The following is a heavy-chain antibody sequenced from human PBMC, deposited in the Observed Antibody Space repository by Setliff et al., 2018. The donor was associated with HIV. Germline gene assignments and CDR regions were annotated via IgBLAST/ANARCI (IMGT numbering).Heavy chain of an antibody. CDR1: DDSVSTFY. Sequence: SETLSLTCTVSDDSVSTFYWNWIRQPPGKGLEWIGFIHHTGSTNYNPSLQSRVSISMDASKNKFSLKVTSVTSADTAVYYCAKGAGFYGDYTFDYWGPGTVVTVSS. D-gene: IGHD4-17*01. CDR3: AKGAGFYGDYTFDY. CDR2: IHHTGST. V-gene: IGHV4-59*02. J-gene: IGHJ4*02.